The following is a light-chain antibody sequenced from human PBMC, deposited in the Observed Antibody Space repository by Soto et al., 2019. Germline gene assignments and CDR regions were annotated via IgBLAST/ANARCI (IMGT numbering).Light chain of an antibody. CDR1: QDINNY. Sequence: DIQMTQSPSSLSASVVDRVTITCQASQDINNYLNWYQQKPGKAPKLLIYAASSLQSGVPSRFSGSGSGTDFTLTISSLQPEDFATYYCQQSYSTPRTFGQGTKVDIK. CDR3: QQSYSTPRT. CDR2: AAS. J-gene: IGKJ1*01. V-gene: IGKV1-39*01.